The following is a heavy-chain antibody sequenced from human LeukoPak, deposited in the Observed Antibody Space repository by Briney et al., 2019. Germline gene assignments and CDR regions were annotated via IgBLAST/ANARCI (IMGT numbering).Heavy chain of an antibody. D-gene: IGHD3-22*01. CDR2: ISSSSSYI. CDR1: GFTFSSYS. V-gene: IGHV3-21*01. CDR3: ARSRVEPYYYDSSGYYVSDY. J-gene: IGHJ4*02. Sequence: GGSLRLSCAASGFTFSSYSMNWVRQAPGKGLEWVSSISSSSSYIYYADSVKGRFTISRDNAKNSLYLQMNSLRAEDTAVYYCARSRVEPYYYDSSGYYVSDYWGQGTLVTVSS.